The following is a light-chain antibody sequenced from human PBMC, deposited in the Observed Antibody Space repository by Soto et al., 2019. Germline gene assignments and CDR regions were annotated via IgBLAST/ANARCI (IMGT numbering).Light chain of an antibody. V-gene: IGKV1-27*01. CDR3: QKYNSGLIT. J-gene: IGKJ5*01. Sequence: DIQVTQSPSSLSAAVVDSVTITCLASQVIGNYLASYQPKQGKVPTLLIYAAYTLASGAPSRFSGSGSGTDFPLTISSLQTEAVAIYYCQKYNSGLITFGQATRPEI. CDR1: QVIGNY. CDR2: AAY.